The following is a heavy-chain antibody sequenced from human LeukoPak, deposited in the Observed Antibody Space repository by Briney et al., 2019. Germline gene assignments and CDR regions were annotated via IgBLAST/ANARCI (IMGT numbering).Heavy chain of an antibody. CDR3: AKGVVPAARYYYYMDV. D-gene: IGHD2-2*01. Sequence: PGGSLRLSCAASGFTVSSNYMSWVRQAPGKGLEWVSVIYSGGSTYYADSVKGRFTISRDNSKNTLYLQMNSLRAEDTAVYYCAKGVVPAARYYYYMDVWGKGTTVTISS. V-gene: IGHV3-66*01. CDR2: IYSGGST. CDR1: GFTVSSNY. J-gene: IGHJ6*03.